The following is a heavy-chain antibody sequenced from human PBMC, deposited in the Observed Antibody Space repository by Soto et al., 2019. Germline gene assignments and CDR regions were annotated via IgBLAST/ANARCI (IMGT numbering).Heavy chain of an antibody. V-gene: IGHV4-59*01. CDR2: IYYTEST. Sequence: SDTLYLICAIPGGSISIYHWSWIRQLPGKGLEWIGYIYYTESTNYSPSLKSRVSIFVDTSMNQFSLNVSSVTAAVTAVYYCARSSYTGYDFDYWGQGTLVTVSS. J-gene: IGHJ4*02. CDR1: GGSISIYH. D-gene: IGHD5-12*01. CDR3: ARSSYTGYDFDY.